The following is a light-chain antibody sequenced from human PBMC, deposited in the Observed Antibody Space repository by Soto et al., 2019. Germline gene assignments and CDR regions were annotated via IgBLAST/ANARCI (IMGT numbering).Light chain of an antibody. CDR3: QSYDSSLSGYV. CDR1: ISNIGAGSD. J-gene: IGLJ1*01. V-gene: IGLV1-40*01. CDR2: DNN. Sequence: QSVLTQPPSVSGAPGQRVTISCTGSISNIGAGSDVHWYQQLPGTAPKLLMYDNNNRPSGVPDRFSGSKSGTSASLAITGLQSEDEADYYCQSYDSSLSGYVFGTGTKLTVL.